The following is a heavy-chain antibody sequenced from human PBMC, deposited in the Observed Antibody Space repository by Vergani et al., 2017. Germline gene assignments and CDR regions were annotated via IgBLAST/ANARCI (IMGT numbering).Heavy chain of an antibody. Sequence: QVQLVQSGAEVKKPGASVKVSCKASGYTFTSYYMHWVRQAPGQGLEWMGGIIPIFGTANYAQKFQGRVTITADESTSTAYMELSSLRSEDTAVYYCARTLGSYYDSTHWGQGTMVTVSS. CDR3: ARTLGSYYDSTH. V-gene: IGHV1-69*01. CDR1: GYTFTSYY. CDR2: IIPIFGTA. J-gene: IGHJ3*01. D-gene: IGHD3-22*01.